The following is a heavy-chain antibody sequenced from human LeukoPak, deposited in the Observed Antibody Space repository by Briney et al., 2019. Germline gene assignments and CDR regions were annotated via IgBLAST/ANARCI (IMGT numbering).Heavy chain of an antibody. Sequence: SETLSLTCAVYGGSFSGYYWSWIRQPPGKGLEWIGEINHSGSTNYNPSLKSRVTISVDTSKNQFSLKLSSVTAADAAVYYCARVYYSRSYDYWYFDLWGRGTLVTVSS. V-gene: IGHV4-34*01. CDR3: ARVYYSRSYDYWYFDL. CDR2: INHSGST. D-gene: IGHD6-13*01. CDR1: GGSFSGYY. J-gene: IGHJ2*01.